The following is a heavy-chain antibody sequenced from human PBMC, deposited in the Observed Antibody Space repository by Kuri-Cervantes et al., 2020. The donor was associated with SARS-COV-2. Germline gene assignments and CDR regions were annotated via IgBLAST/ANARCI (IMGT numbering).Heavy chain of an antibody. CDR2: ISPSMAHT. V-gene: IGHV3-11*06. CDR1: GSTFSDYY. J-gene: IGHJ6*02. D-gene: IGHD3-16*01. Sequence: GGSLRLSCEGSGSTFSDYYMSWVRQAPGKGLEWLSNISPSMAHTYYADSVRGRFTISRDNAKNSPYLQMTGLRVDDTAVYYCARGLGAVSTVDFYFGLDVWGQGTTVTVSS. CDR3: ARGLGAVSTVDFYFGLDV.